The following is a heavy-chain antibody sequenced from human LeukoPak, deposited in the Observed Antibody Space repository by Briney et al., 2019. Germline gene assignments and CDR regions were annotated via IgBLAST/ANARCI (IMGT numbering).Heavy chain of an antibody. J-gene: IGHJ3*01. CDR1: GGSISSYY. Sequence: PSETLSLTCTVSGGSISSYYWSWIRQPPGKGLEWIGYIYYSGSTNYNPSLKSRVTISVDTSKKQFSLNLISVTAADTAIYYCAREAFGGYSSGWDSYDVWGQGTMVTVSS. D-gene: IGHD6-19*01. CDR2: IYYSGST. V-gene: IGHV4-59*01. CDR3: AREAFGGYSSGWDSYDV.